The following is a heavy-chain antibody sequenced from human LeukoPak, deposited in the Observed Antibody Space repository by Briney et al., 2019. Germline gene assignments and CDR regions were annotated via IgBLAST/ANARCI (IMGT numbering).Heavy chain of an antibody. CDR1: ALTFSAYD. V-gene: IGHV3-48*01. CDR2: ISRTSTTI. D-gene: IGHD6-19*01. Sequence: GGSLRLSRAAGALTFSAYDMQWVRQAPGKGLEWISYISRTSTTIFYADSVKGRFTISRDNAKNSLYLQMNSLRAEDTAIYYCGRSRSGWQYFDYWGQGTLVTVSS. J-gene: IGHJ4*02. CDR3: GRSRSGWQYFDY.